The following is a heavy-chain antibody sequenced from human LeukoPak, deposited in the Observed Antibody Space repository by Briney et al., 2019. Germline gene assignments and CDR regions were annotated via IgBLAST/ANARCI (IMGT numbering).Heavy chain of an antibody. J-gene: IGHJ4*02. CDR3: ARAYSSAWTDPFDY. CDR1: GGSISNYY. V-gene: IGHV4-59*01. CDR2: IYYTGSPGST. D-gene: IGHD6-19*01. Sequence: SETLSLTCTVSGGSISNYYWIWLRQPPGKGLEWIGYIYYTGSPGSTNYNPSLKSRVTMPVDTSENQISLMLTSVTAADTAVYYCARAYSSAWTDPFDYWGQGTLITVSS.